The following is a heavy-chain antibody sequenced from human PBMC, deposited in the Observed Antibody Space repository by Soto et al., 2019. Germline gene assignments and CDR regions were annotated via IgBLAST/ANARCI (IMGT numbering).Heavy chain of an antibody. D-gene: IGHD1-7*01. V-gene: IGHV1-46*01. CDR1: GYTFTRYY. CDR2: INPSGGST. J-gene: IGHJ5*02. CDR3: ARDLHGTTSYNCFDT. Sequence: ASVKVSCKACGYTFTRYYMHWVRQPPAQGLEGVGIINPSGGSTSYAQKFQGRVTMTRDTSTSTVYMELSSLRSEDTAVYYCARDLHGTTSYNCFDTWGQGTLVTVSS.